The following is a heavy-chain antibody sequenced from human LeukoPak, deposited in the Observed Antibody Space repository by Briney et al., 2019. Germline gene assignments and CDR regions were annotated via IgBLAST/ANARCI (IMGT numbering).Heavy chain of an antibody. V-gene: IGHV4-39*07. CDR3: AWGKTYYYYGMDV. J-gene: IGHJ6*02. D-gene: IGHD3-16*01. CDR1: GGSISSSSYY. Sequence: SETLSLTCTVSGGSISSSSYYWGWIRQPPGKGLEWIGSIYYSGSTYYNPSLKSRVTMSVDTSKNQFSLKLSSVTAADTAVYYCAWGKTYYYYGMDVWGQGTTVTVSS. CDR2: IYYSGST.